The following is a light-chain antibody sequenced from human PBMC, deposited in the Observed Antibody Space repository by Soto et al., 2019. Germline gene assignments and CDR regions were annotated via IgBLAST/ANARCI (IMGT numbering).Light chain of an antibody. CDR2: DAS. CDR1: QSISSW. CDR3: QQYNSYWT. V-gene: IGKV1-5*01. Sequence: DIQMTQSPSTLSASVGDRVTITCRASQSISSWLAWYQQKPGKAPKLLIYDASSLESGVPSRFSGRGSGTEFTLAISILQPDDFAPDYCQQYNSYWTFGQGTKVEIK. J-gene: IGKJ1*01.